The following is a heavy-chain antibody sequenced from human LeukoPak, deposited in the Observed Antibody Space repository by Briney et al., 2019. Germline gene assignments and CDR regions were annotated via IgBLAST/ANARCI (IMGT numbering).Heavy chain of an antibody. Sequence: ASVKVSCTASGYTFTSYYMHWVRQAPGQGLEWMGIINPSGGSTSYAQKFQGRVTMTRDTSTSTVYMELSSLRSEDTAVYYCARDTGKMDYYDSSGYYYDYWGQGTLVTVSS. V-gene: IGHV1-46*01. D-gene: IGHD3-22*01. CDR3: ARDTGKMDYYDSSGYYYDY. CDR2: INPSGGST. CDR1: GYTFTSYY. J-gene: IGHJ4*02.